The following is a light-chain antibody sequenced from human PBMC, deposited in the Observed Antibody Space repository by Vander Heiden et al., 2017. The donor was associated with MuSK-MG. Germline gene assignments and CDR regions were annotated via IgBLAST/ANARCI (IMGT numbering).Light chain of an antibody. CDR3: LHDDVMPRFT. CDR2: EAS. CDR1: QDIGNF. Sequence: DIQMTPSPSSLSASVGDRVTITCQASQDIGNFLNWYQHKPGKAPELLISEASTLQSGVPSRSSGSGVGTDFTLTINVLQLEDFATSYCLHDDVMPRFTFGPGT. J-gene: IGKJ3*01. V-gene: IGKV1-33*01.